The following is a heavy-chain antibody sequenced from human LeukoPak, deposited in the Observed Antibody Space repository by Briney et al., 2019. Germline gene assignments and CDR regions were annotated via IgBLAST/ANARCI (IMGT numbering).Heavy chain of an antibody. J-gene: IGHJ3*02. V-gene: IGHV3-33*01. CDR1: GFTFSSYG. D-gene: IGHD5-12*01. Sequence: GRSLRLSCAASGFTFSSYGMHWVRQAPGKGLEWVAVIWYDGSNKYYADSVKGRFTISRDNSKNTLYLQMNSLRAEDTAVYYWARSGPYGVTTNDAFDIGGKGTRVTVSS. CDR3: ARSGPYGVTTNDAFDI. CDR2: IWYDGSNK.